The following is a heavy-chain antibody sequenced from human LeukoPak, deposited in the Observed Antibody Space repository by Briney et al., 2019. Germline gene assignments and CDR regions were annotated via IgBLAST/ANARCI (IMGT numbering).Heavy chain of an antibody. D-gene: IGHD3-10*01. CDR1: GFTFDNFA. Sequence: GGSLRLSXAPSGFTFDNFAMTWVCQAPGKGLEWVSEITGSGGSTYYADSVKGRFTISRDNSKNTLYLQMNSLRAEDTDIYYCARELFDFDYWGQGTLVTVSS. V-gene: IGHV3-23*01. J-gene: IGHJ4*02. CDR3: ARELFDFDY. CDR2: ITGSGGST.